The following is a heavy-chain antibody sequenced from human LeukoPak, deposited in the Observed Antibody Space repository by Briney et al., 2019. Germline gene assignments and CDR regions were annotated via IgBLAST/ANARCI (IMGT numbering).Heavy chain of an antibody. V-gene: IGHV1-69*06. J-gene: IGHJ4*02. CDR3: ARDLYGSGSYTGTFDY. D-gene: IGHD3-10*01. CDR2: IIPIFGTA. Sequence: SVKVSCKASGGTFSSYAISWVRQAPGQGLEWMGGIIPIFGTANYAQKFQGRVTITADKSTSTAYMELSSLRSEDTAVYYCARDLYGSGSYTGTFDYWGQGTLVTVSS. CDR1: GGTFSSYA.